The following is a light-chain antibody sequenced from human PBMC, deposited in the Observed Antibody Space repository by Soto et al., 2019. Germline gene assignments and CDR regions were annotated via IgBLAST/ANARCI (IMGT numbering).Light chain of an antibody. Sequence: TQPASVSGSPGQSITISCTGISSDVGNYNLVSWYQQYPGRARKLIIYGGSKRPSGVSNRFSGSKSGNTASLTISGLQAEDEADYYCCSYAGSSTSVFGTGTKVTVL. CDR3: CSYAGSSTSV. J-gene: IGLJ1*01. CDR2: GGS. CDR1: SSDVGNYNL. V-gene: IGLV2-23*01.